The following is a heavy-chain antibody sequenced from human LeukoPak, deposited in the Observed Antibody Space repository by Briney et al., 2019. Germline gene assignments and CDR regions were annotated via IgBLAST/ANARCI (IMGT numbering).Heavy chain of an antibody. V-gene: IGHV1-69*13. J-gene: IGHJ4*02. CDR2: IIPIFGTA. CDR3: AGGDYPYFDY. D-gene: IGHD4-17*01. CDR1: GGTFSSYA. Sequence: GASVKVSCKASGGTFSSYAISWVRQAPGQELEWMGGIIPIFGTANYAQKFQGRVTITADESTSTAYMELSSLRSEDTAVYYCAGGDYPYFDYWGQGTLVTVSS.